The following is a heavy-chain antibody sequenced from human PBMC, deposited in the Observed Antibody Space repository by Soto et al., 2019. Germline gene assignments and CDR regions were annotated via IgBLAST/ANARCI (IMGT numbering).Heavy chain of an antibody. D-gene: IGHD6-13*01. CDR1: GGTFSSYA. Sequence: SVKVSCEASGGTFSSYAISWVRQARGQGLEWMGGIIPIFGTANYAQKFQGRVTITADESTSTAYMELSSLRSEDTAVYYCARANIAAFMPSSYYYGMDVWGQGTTVTVSS. V-gene: IGHV1-69*13. CDR2: IIPIFGTA. J-gene: IGHJ6*02. CDR3: ARANIAAFMPSSYYYGMDV.